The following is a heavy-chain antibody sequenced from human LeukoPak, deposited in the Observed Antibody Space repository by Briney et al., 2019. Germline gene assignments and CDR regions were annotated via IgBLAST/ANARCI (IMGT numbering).Heavy chain of an antibody. CDR3: ARTSLGGAWFDP. CDR1: GGPFSGYY. V-gene: IGHV4-34*01. J-gene: IGHJ5*02. CDR2: IYYNGST. Sequence: SETLSLTCAVYGGPFSGYYWSWIRQPPGKGLEWIGYIYYNGSTYYNPSLKSRVTISVDTSKNQFSLKLSSVTAADTAVYYCARTSLGGAWFDPWGQGTLVTVSS. D-gene: IGHD3-10*01.